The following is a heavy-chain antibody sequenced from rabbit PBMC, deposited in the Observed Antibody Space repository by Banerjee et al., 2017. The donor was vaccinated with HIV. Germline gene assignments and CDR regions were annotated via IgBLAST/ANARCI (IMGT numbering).Heavy chain of an antibody. CDR2: IYVGSSDYT. J-gene: IGHJ4*01. CDR3: ASSSNGGYYFDL. V-gene: IGHV1S40*01. D-gene: IGHD1-1*01. Sequence: QSLEESGGGLVKPEGSLTLTCKASGFSFSSSYWMSRVRQAPGKGLEWIACIYVGSSDYTYYASWAKGRFTISKTSSTTVTLQMTSLTATDTATYFCASSSNGGYYFDLWGQGTLVTVS. CDR1: GFSFSSSYW.